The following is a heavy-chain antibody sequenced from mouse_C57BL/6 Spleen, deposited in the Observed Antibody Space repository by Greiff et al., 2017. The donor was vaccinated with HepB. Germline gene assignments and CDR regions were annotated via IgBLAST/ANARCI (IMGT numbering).Heavy chain of an antibody. V-gene: IGHV5-17*01. J-gene: IGHJ3*01. D-gene: IGHD1-1*01. Sequence: VQLKESGGGLVKPGGSLKLSCAASGFTFSDYGMHWVRQAPEKGLEWVAYISSGSSTIYYADTVKGRFTISRDNAKNTLFLQMTSLRSEDTAMYYCAKDEMDYSFAYWGQGTLVTVSA. CDR2: ISSGSSTI. CDR1: GFTFSDYG. CDR3: AKDEMDYSFAY.